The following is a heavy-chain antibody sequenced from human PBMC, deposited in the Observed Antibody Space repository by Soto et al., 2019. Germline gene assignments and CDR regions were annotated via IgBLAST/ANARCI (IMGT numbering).Heavy chain of an antibody. CDR3: ARVGRCLDLLSSWSYYSLFGKDV. J-gene: IGHJ6*03. CDR2: INHSGST. V-gene: IGHV4-34*01. D-gene: IGHD6-13*01. Sequence: LSKNPYITSAVYGGSFSGYYWSWIRLPPGKGLEWIGEINHSGSTNYNPSLKSRVTISVDTSKNQFSLKLSSVTAADTAVYYCARVGRCLDLLSSWSYYSLFGKDVWVKW. CDR1: GGSFSGYY.